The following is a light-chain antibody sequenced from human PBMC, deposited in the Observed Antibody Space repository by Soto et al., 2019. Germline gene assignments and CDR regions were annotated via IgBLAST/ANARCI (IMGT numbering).Light chain of an antibody. CDR3: LQHSTYPLT. Sequence: DIQMTQFPSSLSASVGDRVTITCRASQGIRNDLGWYQQKPGKAPKRLIYAASSLQSGVPSRFSRSGSGTEFTLAISSLQPEESAIFCCLQHSTYPLTYGQGTKVEIK. J-gene: IGKJ1*01. CDR1: QGIRND. V-gene: IGKV1-17*01. CDR2: AAS.